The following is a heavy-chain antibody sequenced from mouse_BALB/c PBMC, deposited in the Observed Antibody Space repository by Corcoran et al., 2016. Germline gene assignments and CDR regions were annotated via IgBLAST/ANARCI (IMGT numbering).Heavy chain of an antibody. Sequence: ELLLQYFVPELVKPGTSVKISCKTSEYTFTEYTKRWVKQSHGKRIEWIGGINPNNGGTSYNQKFKGKATLTVNKSYSTAYMELRSLTSEDSAVYYCARMDNYYSMDYWGQGTSVTGSS. J-gene: IGHJ4*01. CDR1: EYTFTEYT. CDR3: ARMDNYYSMDY. CDR2: INPNNGGT. D-gene: IGHD1-3*01. V-gene: IGHV1-22*01.